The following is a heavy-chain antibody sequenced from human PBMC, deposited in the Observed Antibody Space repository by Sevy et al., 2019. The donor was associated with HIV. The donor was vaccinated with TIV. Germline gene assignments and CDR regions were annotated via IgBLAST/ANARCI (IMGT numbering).Heavy chain of an antibody. CDR3: AKDSYSSSSAEWDY. D-gene: IGHD6-6*01. CDR1: GFTFNDSA. J-gene: IGHJ4*02. Sequence: GGSLRLSCVASGFTFNDSAMHWVRQAPGKGLEWVSGIRWNSGHIGYAESVKGRFTISRDNAKNSLYLQMNSLRTEDTAFYYCAKDSYSSSSAEWDYWGQGTLVTVSS. CDR2: IRWNSGHI. V-gene: IGHV3-9*01.